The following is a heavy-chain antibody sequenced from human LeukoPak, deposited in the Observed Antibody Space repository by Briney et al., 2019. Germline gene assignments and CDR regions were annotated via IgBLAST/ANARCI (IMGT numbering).Heavy chain of an antibody. CDR1: GFTFSSYA. CDR3: AELGITMIGGV. CDR2: ISSSGSTI. Sequence: HPGGSLRLPCAASGFTFSSYAMNWVRQAPGKWLEWVSYISSSGSTIYYADSVKGRFTISRDNAKNSLYLQMNSLRAEDTAVYYCAELGITMIGGVWGKGTTVTISS. D-gene: IGHD3-10*02. V-gene: IGHV3-48*03. J-gene: IGHJ6*04.